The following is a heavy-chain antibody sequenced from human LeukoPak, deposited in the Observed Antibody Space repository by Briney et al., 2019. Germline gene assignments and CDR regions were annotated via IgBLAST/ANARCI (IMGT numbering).Heavy chain of an antibody. Sequence: ASVKVSCKASGGTFSSYAISWVRPAPGQGLEWMGGIIPIFGTANYAQKFQGIVTITTDESTSTAYMELSSLRSEDTAVYYCARGAEARLDDAFDIWGQGTMVTVSS. CDR3: ARGAEARLDDAFDI. J-gene: IGHJ3*02. CDR1: GGTFSSYA. V-gene: IGHV1-69*05. CDR2: IIPIFGTA. D-gene: IGHD6-13*01.